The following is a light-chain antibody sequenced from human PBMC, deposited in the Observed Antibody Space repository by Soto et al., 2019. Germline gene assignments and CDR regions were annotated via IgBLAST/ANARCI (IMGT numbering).Light chain of an antibody. J-gene: IGKJ1*01. Sequence: DIQMTQSPSTLSASVGDRVTITCRASHNVNNWLAWYQQKPGKAPKVLIYHSSTLESGVPSSFSGSGSGTEFTLTFGGLQPDYLATYYFHQYDSYPWAFGQGTKVEVK. CDR2: HSS. CDR1: HNVNNW. V-gene: IGKV1-5*03. CDR3: HQYDSYPWA.